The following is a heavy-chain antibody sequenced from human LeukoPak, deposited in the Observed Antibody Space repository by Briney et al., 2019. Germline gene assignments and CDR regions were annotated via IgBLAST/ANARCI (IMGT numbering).Heavy chain of an antibody. CDR2: IYDSGST. D-gene: IGHD3-3*01. CDR3: ARVVPPNVGDFWSCYNDY. CDR1: GGSISSSTYY. Sequence: SETLSLTCTVSGGSISSSTYYWGWIRQPPGRGLEWIGSIYDSGSTYSNPSLKSRLTISVDTSKNQFSLKLRSVTAADTAVYYCARVVPPNVGDFWSCYNDYWGQGTLVTVSS. V-gene: IGHV4-39*07. J-gene: IGHJ4*02.